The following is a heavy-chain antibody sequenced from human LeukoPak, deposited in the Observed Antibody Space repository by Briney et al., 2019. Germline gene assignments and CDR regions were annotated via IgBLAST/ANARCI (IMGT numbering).Heavy chain of an antibody. V-gene: IGHV3-21*01. CDR2: ISSSSYI. Sequence: PGGSLRLSCAASGSTFSSYSMNWVRQAPGKGLEWVSSISSSSYIYYADSVKGRFTISRDNAKNSLYLQMNSLRAEDTAVYYCARSLRFLEWFLSYWGQGTLVTVSS. J-gene: IGHJ4*02. CDR3: ARSLRFLEWFLSY. CDR1: GSTFSSYS. D-gene: IGHD3-3*01.